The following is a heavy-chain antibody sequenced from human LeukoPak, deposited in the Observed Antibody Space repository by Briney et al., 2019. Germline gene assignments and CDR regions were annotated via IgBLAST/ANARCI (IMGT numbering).Heavy chain of an antibody. CDR1: GGSFSGYY. CDR3: ARGYGSGSYFIRGADYYYYYGMDV. J-gene: IGHJ6*04. V-gene: IGHV4-34*01. Sequence: SETLSLTCAVYGGSFSGYYWGWIRQPPGKGLEWIGEINHSGSTNYNPSLKSRLTISVDTSKNQFSLKLSSVTAADTAVYYCARGYGSGSYFIRGADYYYYYGMDVWGKGTTVTVSS. D-gene: IGHD3-10*01. CDR2: INHSGST.